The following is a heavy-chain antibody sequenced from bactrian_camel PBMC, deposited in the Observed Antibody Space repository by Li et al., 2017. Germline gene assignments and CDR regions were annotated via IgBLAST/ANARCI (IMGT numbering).Heavy chain of an antibody. V-gene: IGHV3S1*01. J-gene: IGHJ4*01. Sequence: HVQLVESGGGSVQAGGSLRLSCAASGYAYNAVCMAWFRQAPGKLRQGVAAIYTGGGTTYNADSVKGRFTVSTDAKNTLYLQLNSLETEDTAMYYCTQDAYGLGNSWGQGTQVTVS. CDR1: GYAYNAVC. CDR2: IYTGGGTT. D-gene: IGHD1*01. CDR3: TQDAYGLGNS.